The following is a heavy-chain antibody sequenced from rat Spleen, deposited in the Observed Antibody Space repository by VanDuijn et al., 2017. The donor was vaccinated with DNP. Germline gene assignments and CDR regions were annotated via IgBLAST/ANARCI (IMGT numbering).Heavy chain of an antibody. CDR1: GFTFSDYY. J-gene: IGHJ2*01. V-gene: IGHV5-7*01. CDR3: ARQRDYSGVDY. D-gene: IGHD1-1*01. CDR2: IINDGSRT. Sequence: EVQLVESGGGFVQPGRSLKLSCAASGFTFSDYYMAWVRQAPTKGLEWVATIINDGSRTYYRDSVKGRFTISRDNTKSTLYLQMESLRPEDTATYYCARQRDYSGVDYWGQGVMVTVSS.